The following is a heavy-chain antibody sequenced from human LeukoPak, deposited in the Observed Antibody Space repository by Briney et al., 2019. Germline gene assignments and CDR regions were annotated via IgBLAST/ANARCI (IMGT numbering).Heavy chain of an antibody. Sequence: PGGSLRLSCAASGFTFSSYSMNWVRQAPGKGLEWVSSISSSSYIYYADSVKGRFTISRDNAKNSLYLQMNSLRAEDTAVYYCAREFPTDRYCSGGSCPAHGWYWGQGTLVTVSS. V-gene: IGHV3-21*01. D-gene: IGHD2-15*01. CDR3: AREFPTDRYCSGGSCPAHGWY. J-gene: IGHJ4*02. CDR2: ISSSSYI. CDR1: GFTFSSYS.